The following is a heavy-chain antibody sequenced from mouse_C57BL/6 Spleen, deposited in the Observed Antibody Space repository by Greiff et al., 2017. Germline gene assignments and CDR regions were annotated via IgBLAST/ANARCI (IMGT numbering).Heavy chain of an antibody. Sequence: VQLKQSGAELVRPGASVKLSCTASGFNIKDYYMHWVKQRPEQGLEWIGRIDPEDGDTEYAPKFQGKATMTADTSSNTAYLQLSSLTSEDTAVYYCTTIYDGPPGGFAYWGQGTLGTVSA. CDR2: IDPEDGDT. CDR3: TTIYDGPPGGFAY. V-gene: IGHV14-1*01. CDR1: GFNIKDYY. J-gene: IGHJ3*01. D-gene: IGHD2-3*01.